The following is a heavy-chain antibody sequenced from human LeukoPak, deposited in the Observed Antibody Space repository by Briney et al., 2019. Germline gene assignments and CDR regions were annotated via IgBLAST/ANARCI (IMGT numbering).Heavy chain of an antibody. J-gene: IGHJ4*02. CDR3: ARGLGGYTSPIDY. CDR2: IYYNGDT. CDR1: GGSINSYY. Sequence: PSEALDLTCTVSGGSINSYYWTWIRQPPGKGLHWIGYIYYNGDTNYNPSLKSRVTISVETSKNKFSLRVNSVTAATTTVYYCARGLGGYTSPIDYWGQGTLVTVSS. D-gene: IGHD3-16*02. V-gene: IGHV4-59*01.